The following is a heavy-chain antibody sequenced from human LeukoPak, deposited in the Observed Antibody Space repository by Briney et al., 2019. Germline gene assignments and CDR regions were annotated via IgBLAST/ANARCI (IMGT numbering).Heavy chain of an antibody. V-gene: IGHV4-59*04. J-gene: IGHJ6*03. CDR1: GGSISSHY. CDR3: AGGRWELLYYYYYYMDV. Sequence: SETLSLTCTVSGGSISSHYWSWIRQPPGKGLEWIGSIYHSGSTYYNPSLKSRVTISVDTSKNQFSLKLSSVTAADTAVYYCAGGRWELLYYYYYYMDVWGKGTTVTISS. D-gene: IGHD1-26*01. CDR2: IYHSGST.